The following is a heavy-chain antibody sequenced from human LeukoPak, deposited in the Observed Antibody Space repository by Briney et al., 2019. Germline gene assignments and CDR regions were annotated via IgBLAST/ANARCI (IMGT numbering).Heavy chain of an antibody. V-gene: IGHV1-2*02. CDR1: GYTFTSYG. CDR2: INPNSGGT. J-gene: IGHJ4*02. CDR3: AKDFVVVPGNVNYFDY. Sequence: ALVKVSCKASGYTFTSYGISWVRQAPGQGLEWMGWINPNSGGTNYAQKFQGRVTMTRDTSISTAYMELSRLRSDDTAVYYCAKDFVVVPGNVNYFDYWGQGTLVTVSS. D-gene: IGHD2-21*02.